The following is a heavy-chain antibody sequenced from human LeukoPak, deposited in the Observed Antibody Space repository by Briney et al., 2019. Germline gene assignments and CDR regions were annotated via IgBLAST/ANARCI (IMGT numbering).Heavy chain of an antibody. D-gene: IGHD3-10*01. V-gene: IGHV3-66*01. CDR1: GLTISSNF. J-gene: IGHJ1*01. Sequence: QPGGSLRLSCAASGLTISSNFMGWVRQAPGKGLEWVSLIYSGGSTYSADSVKGRFTISRDNSKNTLHLQMNSLRVEDTAVYYCARDTDYYGSGRHGYFDHWGQGTLVTVSS. CDR2: IYSGGST. CDR3: ARDTDYYGSGRHGYFDH.